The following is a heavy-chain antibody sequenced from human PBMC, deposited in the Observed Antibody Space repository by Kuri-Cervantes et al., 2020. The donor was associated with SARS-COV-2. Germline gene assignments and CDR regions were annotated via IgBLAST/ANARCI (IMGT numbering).Heavy chain of an antibody. D-gene: IGHD6-13*01. CDR2: INPNSGGT. CDR3: ARDPQGIAAPRWNWFDP. V-gene: IGHV1-2*02. Sequence: ASVKVSCKASGYTFTGYYMHWVRQAPGQGLEWMGWINPNSGGTNYAQKFQGRVTMTRDTSISTAYMELSRLRSDDTAVYYCARDPQGIAAPRWNWFDPWGQGTLVTVSS. J-gene: IGHJ5*02. CDR1: GYTFTGYY.